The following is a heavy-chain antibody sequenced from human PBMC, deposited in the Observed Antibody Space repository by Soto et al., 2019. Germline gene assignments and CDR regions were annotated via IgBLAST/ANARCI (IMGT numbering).Heavy chain of an antibody. J-gene: IGHJ1*01. CDR3: ARETYGDVDRYFQY. CDR2: IYQDGRT. V-gene: IGHV4-31*03. Sequence: QVQLQESGPRLVKPSQTLSLTCTVSGGSLGSGGYYWSWIRQHPGKGLEWIGYIYQDGRTYYNPSLKSRVTISMGSSENQFSLRLTSVTDADTAVYYCARETYGDVDRYFQYWGQGTLVTVSS. CDR1: GGSLGSGGYY. D-gene: IGHD4-17*01.